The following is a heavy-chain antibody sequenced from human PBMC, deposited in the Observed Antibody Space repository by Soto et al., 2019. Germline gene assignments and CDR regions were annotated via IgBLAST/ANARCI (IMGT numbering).Heavy chain of an antibody. CDR1: GFTFSSYA. J-gene: IGHJ5*02. D-gene: IGHD6-13*01. CDR2: ISYDGSNK. CDR3: ARGGDDSSSWYYWFDP. V-gene: IGHV3-30-3*01. Sequence: GGSLRLSCAASGFTFSSYAMHWVRQAPGKGLEWVAVISYDGSNKYYADSVKGRFTISRDNSKNTLYLQMNSLRAEDTAVYYCARGGDDSSSWYYWFDPWGQGTLVTVSS.